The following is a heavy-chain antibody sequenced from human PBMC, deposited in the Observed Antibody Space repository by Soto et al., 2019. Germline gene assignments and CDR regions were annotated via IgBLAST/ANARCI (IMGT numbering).Heavy chain of an antibody. V-gene: IGHV3-48*03. J-gene: IGHJ3*02. D-gene: IGHD6-6*01. CDR1: GFTFSSYE. CDR2: ISSSGSTI. Sequence: GESLKISCAASGFTFSSYEMNWVRQAPGKGLEWVSYISSSGSTIYYADSVKGRFTISRDNAKNSLYLQMNSLRAEDTAVYYCARDKSIAARDDAFDIWGQGTMVTVSS. CDR3: ARDKSIAARDDAFDI.